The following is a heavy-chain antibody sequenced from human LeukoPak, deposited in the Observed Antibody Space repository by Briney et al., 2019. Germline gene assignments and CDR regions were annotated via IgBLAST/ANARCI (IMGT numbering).Heavy chain of an antibody. CDR2: IWYDGSNK. Sequence: GRSLRLSCAASGFTFSNYGMHWVRRAPGKGLEWVALIWYDGSNKYYADSVKGRFTISRDNSKNTLYLQMNSLRAEDTAVYYRAGSYYNVFDYWGQGTLVTVSS. CDR1: GFTFSNYG. V-gene: IGHV3-33*01. D-gene: IGHD3-10*01. CDR3: AGSYYNVFDY. J-gene: IGHJ4*02.